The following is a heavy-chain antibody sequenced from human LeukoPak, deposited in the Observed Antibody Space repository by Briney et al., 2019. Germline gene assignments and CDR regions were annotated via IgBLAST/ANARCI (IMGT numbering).Heavy chain of an antibody. CDR3: ARVERGYSYGSPLDY. CDR2: IIPIFGTA. V-gene: IGHV1-69*13. J-gene: IGHJ4*02. Sequence: ASVTVSCKASGGTFSSYAISWVRQAPGQGLEWMGGIIPIFGTANYAQKFQGRVTITADESTSTAYMELSSLRSEDTAVYYCARVERGYSYGSPLDYWGQGTLVTVSS. D-gene: IGHD5-18*01. CDR1: GGTFSSYA.